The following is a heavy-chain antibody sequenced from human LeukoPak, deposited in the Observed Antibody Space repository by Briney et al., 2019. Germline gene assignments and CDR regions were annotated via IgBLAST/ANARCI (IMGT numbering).Heavy chain of an antibody. CDR3: AKWGDYDVLTGYYVSDY. V-gene: IGHV3-23*01. Sequence: GASLRLSCAASGFTFSNYAMSWVRQAPGKGLEWVPALTGGGSGIYYADSMKSRFTISRDNSKNTLYLQINSLRAEDTAVYYCAKWGDYDVLTGYYVSDYWGQGTLVTVSS. CDR2: LTGGGSGI. D-gene: IGHD3-9*01. CDR1: GFTFSNYA. J-gene: IGHJ4*02.